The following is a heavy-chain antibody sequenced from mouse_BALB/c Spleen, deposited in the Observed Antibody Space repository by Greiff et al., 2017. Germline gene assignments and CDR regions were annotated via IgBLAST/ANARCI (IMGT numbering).Heavy chain of an antibody. CDR1: GFTFSSYG. D-gene: IGHD1-1*01. Sequence: DVMLVESGGDLVKPGGSLKLSCAASGFTFSSYGMSWVRQTPDKRLEWVATISSGGSYTYYPDSVKGRFTISRDNAKNTLYLQMSSLTSEDTAMYYCARGGLYYYGSPWFAYWGQGTLVTVSA. CDR3: ARGGLYYYGSPWFAY. V-gene: IGHV5-6*02. CDR2: ISSGGSYT. J-gene: IGHJ3*01.